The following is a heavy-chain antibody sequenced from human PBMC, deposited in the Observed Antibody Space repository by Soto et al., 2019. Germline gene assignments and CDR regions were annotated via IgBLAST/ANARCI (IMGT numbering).Heavy chain of an antibody. J-gene: IGHJ6*02. CDR3: ARGDATKIIVTTYYGMDV. CDR1: GYTFTSYG. Sequence: GASVKVSCKASGYTFTSYGITWVRQAPGQGLEWMGGIIPVFGKPHYAQKFQDRVTITADESTSTVYMEVSSLTSEDTAVYYCARGDATKIIVTTYYGMDVWGQGTTVTVSS. CDR2: IIPVFGKP. V-gene: IGHV1-69*13. D-gene: IGHD3-22*01.